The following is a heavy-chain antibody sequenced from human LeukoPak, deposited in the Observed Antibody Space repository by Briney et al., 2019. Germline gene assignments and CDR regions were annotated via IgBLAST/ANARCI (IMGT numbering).Heavy chain of an antibody. J-gene: IGHJ3*02. D-gene: IGHD3-9*01. CDR1: GFTSSSYS. CDR2: ISSSSSTI. CDR3: ARVVDSDAFDI. V-gene: IGHV3-48*01. Sequence: GGSLRLSCAASGFTSSSYSMNWVRQAPGKGLEWVSYISSSSSTIYYADSVKGRFTISRDDAKNSLYLQMNSLRAEDTAVYYCARVVDSDAFDIWGQGTMVTVS.